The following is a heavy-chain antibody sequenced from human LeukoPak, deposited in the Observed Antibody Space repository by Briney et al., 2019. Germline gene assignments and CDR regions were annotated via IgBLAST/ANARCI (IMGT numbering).Heavy chain of an antibody. V-gene: IGHV1-46*01. J-gene: IGHJ4*02. CDR1: GYTFTSYY. CDR2: INPSGGST. D-gene: IGHD2-15*01. Sequence: ASVKVSCKASGYTFTSYYMHWVRQAPGQGIEWRGVINPSGGSTSYAQKFQGRVTMTRDTSTSTVYMELSSLRSEDTAVYYCARNSGYCSGGSCYEYNDYWGQGTLVTVSS. CDR3: ARNSGYCSGGSCYEYNDY.